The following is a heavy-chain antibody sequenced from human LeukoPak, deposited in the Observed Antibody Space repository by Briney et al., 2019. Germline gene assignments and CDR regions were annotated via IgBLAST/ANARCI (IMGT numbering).Heavy chain of an antibody. D-gene: IGHD6-13*01. Sequence: ASVKVSCKASGYTFTNYYMHWVRQAPGQGLEWMGIINPSGGGTTYAQKFQGRVTMTRDTSTSTVYMELSSLRSEDTAVYYCARLALAAGTGFDYWGQGTLVTVSS. J-gene: IGHJ4*02. CDR3: ARLALAAGTGFDY. CDR2: INPSGGGT. CDR1: GYTFTNYY. V-gene: IGHV1-46*01.